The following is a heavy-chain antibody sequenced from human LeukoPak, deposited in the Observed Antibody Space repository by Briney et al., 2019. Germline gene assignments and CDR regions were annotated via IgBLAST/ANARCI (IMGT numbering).Heavy chain of an antibody. Sequence: PSQTLSLTCTDSGGSVSSGIYYWSWIRQPAGKGLEWIGRMFTPGTINYNPSLKSRVTISLDTSKNQFSLKLSSVTAADTAVYYCARLSGRDYYFDYWGQGTLATVSS. CDR1: GGSVSSGIYY. CDR3: ARLSGRDYYFDY. CDR2: MFTPGTI. V-gene: IGHV4-61*02. D-gene: IGHD3-10*01. J-gene: IGHJ4*02.